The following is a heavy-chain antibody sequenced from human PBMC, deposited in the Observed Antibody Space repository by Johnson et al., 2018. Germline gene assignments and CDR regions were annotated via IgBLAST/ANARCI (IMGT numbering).Heavy chain of an antibody. CDR3: ARAPPSSGWYLGRFYYYYYCMDV. CDR1: GFTFSSYA. J-gene: IGHJ6*02. D-gene: IGHD6-19*01. V-gene: IGHV3-30-3*01. CDR2: ISYDGSNK. Sequence: VQLVETGGGVVQPGRSLRLSCAASGFTFSSYAMHWVRQAPGTGLEWVAVISYDGSNKYYADSVKGRFTISRDNSKNTLYLQMNSLRAEDTAVYYCARAPPSSGWYLGRFYYYYYCMDVWGQGTTVTVSS.